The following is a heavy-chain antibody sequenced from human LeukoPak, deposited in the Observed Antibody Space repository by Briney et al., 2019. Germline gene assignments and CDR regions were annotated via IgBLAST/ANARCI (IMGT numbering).Heavy chain of an antibody. CDR1: GVSFSGYY. V-gene: IGHV4-34*01. CDR2: INHSGST. D-gene: IGHD3-10*01. Sequence: PSETLSLTCAVYGVSFSGYYWSWIRQSPGKGLEWIGKINHSGSTDYNPSLKSRLTISLDTSKNHFSLNVSSVTAADTAVYYCARNEVGAPDAFHIWGQGTMVTVSS. CDR3: ARNEVGAPDAFHI. J-gene: IGHJ3*02.